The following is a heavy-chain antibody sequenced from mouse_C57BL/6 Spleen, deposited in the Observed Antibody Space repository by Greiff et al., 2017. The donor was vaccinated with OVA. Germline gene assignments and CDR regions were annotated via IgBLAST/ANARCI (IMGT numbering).Heavy chain of an antibody. CDR1: GYTFTSYW. V-gene: IGHV1-55*01. Sequence: VQLQQPGAELVKPGASVKMSCKASGYTFTSYWITWVKQRPGQGLEWIGDIYPGSGSTNYNEKFKSKATLTVDTSSSTAYMQRSSLTSEDSAVYYCARYITTVVAPFDYWGQGTTLTVSS. J-gene: IGHJ2*01. D-gene: IGHD1-1*01. CDR3: ARYITTVVAPFDY. CDR2: IYPGSGST.